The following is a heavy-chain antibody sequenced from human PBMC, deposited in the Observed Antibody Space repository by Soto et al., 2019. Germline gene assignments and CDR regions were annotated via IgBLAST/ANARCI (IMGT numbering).Heavy chain of an antibody. CDR2: ISYDGSNK. J-gene: IGHJ5*02. D-gene: IGHD2-15*01. CDR3: AKAGDIGFRGWFDP. V-gene: IGHV3-30*18. Sequence: GSLRLSCAASGFTFSSYGMHWVRQAPGKGLEWVAVISYDGSNKYYADSVKGRFTISRDNSKNTLYLQMNSLRAEDTAVYYCAKAGDIGFRGWFDPWGQGTLVTVSS. CDR1: GFTFSSYG.